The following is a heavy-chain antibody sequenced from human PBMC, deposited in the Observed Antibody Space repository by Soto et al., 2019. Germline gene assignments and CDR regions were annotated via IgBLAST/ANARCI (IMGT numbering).Heavy chain of an antibody. CDR3: ATTVNVDAFDI. V-gene: IGHV1-24*01. CDR1: GYTLTEFS. CDR2: FDPEDGET. Sequence: EASVKVSCKVSGYTLTEFSMHWVRQAPGKGLEWMGGFDPEDGETIYAQKFQGRVTMTEDTSTDTAYMELSSLRSEDTAVYYCATTVNVDAFDIWGQGTMVTVSS. J-gene: IGHJ3*02.